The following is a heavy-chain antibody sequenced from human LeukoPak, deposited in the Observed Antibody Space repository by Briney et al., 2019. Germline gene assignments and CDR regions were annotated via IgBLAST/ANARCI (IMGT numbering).Heavy chain of an antibody. D-gene: IGHD5-12*01. CDR3: AREGTDIVATITEWAFDI. Sequence: PGGSLRLSCAASGFTFSSYGMHWVRQAPGKGLEWVAVIWYDGSNKYHADSVKGRFTISRDNSKNTLYLQMNSLRAEDTAVYYCAREGTDIVATITEWAFDIWGQGTMVTVSS. V-gene: IGHV3-33*01. CDR2: IWYDGSNK. CDR1: GFTFSSYG. J-gene: IGHJ3*02.